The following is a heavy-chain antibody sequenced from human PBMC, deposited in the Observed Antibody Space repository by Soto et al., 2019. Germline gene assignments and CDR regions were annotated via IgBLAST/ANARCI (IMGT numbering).Heavy chain of an antibody. Sequence: EVHLVESGGGLIQPGGSLRLSCAASGFTVSSNYMSWISQAPGKGLEWVSVIYSGGSTYYADSVKGRFTISRDNSKNTLYLQMNSLRAEDTAVYYCARHITMDPLLVYWGQGTLVTVSS. CDR2: IYSGGST. V-gene: IGHV3-53*01. CDR1: GFTVSSNY. J-gene: IGHJ4*02. D-gene: IGHD3-10*01. CDR3: ARHITMDPLLVY.